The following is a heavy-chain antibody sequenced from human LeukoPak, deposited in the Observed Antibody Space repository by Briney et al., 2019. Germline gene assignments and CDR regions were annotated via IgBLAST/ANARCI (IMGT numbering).Heavy chain of an antibody. J-gene: IGHJ4*02. CDR2: ISDGGGTT. Sequence: GGSLRLSCAASGFTFRNYSMNWVRQAPGKGLEWVSGISDGGGTTDYADSVKGRFAISRDNSNNTLYLQMNSLSAEDTAVYYCAKARSGSSSSCYNYWGQGTLVTVSS. V-gene: IGHV3-23*01. CDR3: AKARSGSSSSCYNY. D-gene: IGHD2-2*02. CDR1: GFTFRNYS.